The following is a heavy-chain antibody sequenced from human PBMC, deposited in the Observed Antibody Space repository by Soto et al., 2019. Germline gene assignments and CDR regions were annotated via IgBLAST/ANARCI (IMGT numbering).Heavy chain of an antibody. CDR1: GGSISSSSYY. Sequence: SETLSLTCTVSGGSISSSSYYWGWIRQPPGKGLEWIGSIYYSGSTYYNPSLKSRVTISVDTSKNQFSLKLSSVTAADTAVYYCARLPYSSSPPAHYWGQGTLVTVSS. D-gene: IGHD6-13*01. V-gene: IGHV4-39*01. CDR2: IYYSGST. J-gene: IGHJ4*02. CDR3: ARLPYSSSPPAHY.